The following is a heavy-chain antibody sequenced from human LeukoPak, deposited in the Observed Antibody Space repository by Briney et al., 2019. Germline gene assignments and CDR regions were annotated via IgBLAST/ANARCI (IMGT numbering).Heavy chain of an antibody. J-gene: IGHJ4*02. Sequence: SETLSLTCAVYGGSFSGYYWSWIRQPPGKGLEWIGEINHSGSTNYNPSLKSRVTISIDTSKKQFSPKVNSVTAADTAVYYCARRSTPAGTDYWGQGTLVTVSS. CDR3: ARRSTPAGTDY. CDR1: GGSFSGYY. CDR2: INHSGST. D-gene: IGHD6-13*01. V-gene: IGHV4-34*01.